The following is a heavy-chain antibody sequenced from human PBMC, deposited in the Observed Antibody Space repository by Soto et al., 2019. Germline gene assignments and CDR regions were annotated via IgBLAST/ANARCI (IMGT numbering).Heavy chain of an antibody. CDR2: INPSDAGT. J-gene: IGHJ6*02. CDR3: ARDRRVIDYGEGPSFYYYGMDV. CDR1: GYTFISYY. D-gene: IGHD4-17*01. Sequence: ASVKVSCKASGYTFISYYMPWVRQAPGQGLEWMGVINPSDAGTTYAQKFQGRVTMTRDTSTDTVYMELTSLRSEDTAVYYCARDRRVIDYGEGPSFYYYGMDVWGQGTTVTVSS. V-gene: IGHV1-46*01.